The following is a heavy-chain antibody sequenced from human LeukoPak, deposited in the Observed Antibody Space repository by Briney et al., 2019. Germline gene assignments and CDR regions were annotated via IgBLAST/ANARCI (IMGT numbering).Heavy chain of an antibody. CDR2: IKQDGSEK. Sequence: AGSLRLSCAASGFTFSSYWVSWVRQAPGKGLEWVAHIKQDGSEKYYLDSVKRRFTIARDNAKNSLYLQMNSLRAEDTAVYYCARTGSSVHFDYWGQGTLVTVSS. CDR1: GFTFSSYW. D-gene: IGHD2-15*01. V-gene: IGHV3-7*01. CDR3: ARTGSSVHFDY. J-gene: IGHJ4*02.